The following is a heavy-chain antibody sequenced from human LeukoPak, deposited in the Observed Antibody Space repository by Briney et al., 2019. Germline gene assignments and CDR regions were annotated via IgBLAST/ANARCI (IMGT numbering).Heavy chain of an antibody. J-gene: IGHJ6*03. CDR3: ARDGRYSSPYYMDV. V-gene: IGHV1-2*06. CDR1: GYTFTGYY. D-gene: IGHD6-13*01. CDR2: INPNSGGT. Sequence: ASVKVSCKASGYTFTGYYMHWVRQAPGQGLEWMGRINPNSGGTNYAQKFQGRVTMTRDTSISTAYMELSRLRSDDTAVYYCARDGRYSSPYYMDVWGKGTTVTVSS.